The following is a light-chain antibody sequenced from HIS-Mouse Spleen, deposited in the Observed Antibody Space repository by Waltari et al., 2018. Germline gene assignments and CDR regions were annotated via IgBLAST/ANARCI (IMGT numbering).Light chain of an antibody. CDR1: QGISNY. Sequence: DIQMTQSPSSLSASVGDRVTITCRASQGISNYLAWYQQKSGKVPKPLIYAASTSQSGDPSRFSGSGTGTDVTLTISSLQPGDVATYYCQKYNSAPLTFGGGTKVEIK. CDR3: QKYNSAPLT. J-gene: IGKJ4*01. V-gene: IGKV1-27*01. CDR2: AAS.